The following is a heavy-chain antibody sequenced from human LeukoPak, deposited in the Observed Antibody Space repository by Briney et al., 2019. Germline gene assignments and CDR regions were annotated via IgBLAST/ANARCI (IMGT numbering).Heavy chain of an antibody. D-gene: IGHD3-22*01. CDR3: ARVYYDSSGYYYGGYFDY. J-gene: IGHJ4*02. CDR1: GGTFSSYA. V-gene: IGHV1-69*05. Sequence: SVKVSCKASGGTFSSYAISWVRQAPGQGLEWMGGIIPIFGTANYAQKFQGRVTITTDESTSTAYVELSSLRSEDTAVYYCARVYYDSSGYYYGGYFDYWGQGTLVTVSS. CDR2: IIPIFGTA.